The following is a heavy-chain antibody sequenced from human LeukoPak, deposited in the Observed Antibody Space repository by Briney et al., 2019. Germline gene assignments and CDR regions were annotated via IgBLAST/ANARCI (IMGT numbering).Heavy chain of an antibody. CDR2: IIPIFGTA. Sequence: SVKVSCKASGGTFSSYAISWVRQAPGQGLEWMGGIIPIFGTANYAQKFQGRVTITADESTSTAYMELSSLRSEDTAVYYCARVVLERAVAGNYFDYWGQGTLVTVSS. CDR1: GGTFSSYA. V-gene: IGHV1-69*01. J-gene: IGHJ4*02. D-gene: IGHD6-19*01. CDR3: ARVVLERAVAGNYFDY.